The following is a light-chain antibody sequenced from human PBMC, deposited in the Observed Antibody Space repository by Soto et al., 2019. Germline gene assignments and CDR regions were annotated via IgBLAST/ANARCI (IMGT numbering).Light chain of an antibody. V-gene: IGKV3-20*01. CDR3: QHYDSSPPYT. Sequence: EIVLTQSPVTLSLSPGERATLSCRASRSFASSYLGWYQQKPGQAPRLLIYAASTRATGIPDRFSGSGSVTDFTLTISRLQAEDSAVYYCQHYDSSPPYTFGQGTKLEIK. CDR2: AAS. J-gene: IGKJ2*01. CDR1: RSFASSY.